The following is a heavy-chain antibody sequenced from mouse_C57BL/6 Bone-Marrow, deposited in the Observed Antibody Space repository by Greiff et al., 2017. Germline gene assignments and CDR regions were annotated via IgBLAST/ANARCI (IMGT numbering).Heavy chain of an antibody. J-gene: IGHJ1*03. CDR3: AAGSGYPYWYFDV. Sequence: EVHLVESGGGLVQPGGSMKLSCVASGFTFSNYWMNWVRQSPEKGLEWVAQIRLKSDNYATHYAESVKGRFTISRDDSKSSVYLQMNNLRAEDTGIYYCAAGSGYPYWYFDVWGTGTTVTVSS. CDR1: GFTFSNYW. V-gene: IGHV6-3*01. D-gene: IGHD3-1*01. CDR2: IRLKSDNYAT.